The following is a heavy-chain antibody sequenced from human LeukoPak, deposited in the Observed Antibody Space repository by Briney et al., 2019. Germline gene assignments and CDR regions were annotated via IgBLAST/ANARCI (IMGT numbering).Heavy chain of an antibody. CDR2: IRRRAYGGAA. CDR3: SRNGLVDFDY. V-gene: IGHV3-49*04. Sequence: GGFLRLSCTTSGFAFDDFAMSWVRQPAGKGLEWVGFIRRRAYGGAAEYAASVKGRFIISRDDSKGIAYLQMNSLKTEDTAVYYCSRNGLVDFDYWGQGSRVIVSP. CDR1: GFAFDDFA. J-gene: IGHJ4*02.